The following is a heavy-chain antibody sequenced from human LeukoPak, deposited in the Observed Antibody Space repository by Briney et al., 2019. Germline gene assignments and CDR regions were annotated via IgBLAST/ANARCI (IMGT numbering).Heavy chain of an antibody. J-gene: IGHJ4*02. CDR2: IYYSGST. CDR3: ARDQVVVGVGAQERYYFDY. CDR1: GYSISSGYY. D-gene: IGHD1-26*01. V-gene: IGHV4-38-2*02. Sequence: PSETLSLTCTVSGYSISSGYYWGWIRQPPGKGLEWIGYIYYSGSTYYNPSLKSRVTISVDTSKNQFSLKLSSVTAADTAVYYCARDQVVVGVGAQERYYFDYWGQGTLVTVSS.